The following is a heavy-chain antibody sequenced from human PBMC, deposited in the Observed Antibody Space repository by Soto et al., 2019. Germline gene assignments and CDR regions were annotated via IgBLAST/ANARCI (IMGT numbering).Heavy chain of an antibody. CDR2: ISYDGTNK. CDR3: ARSYCGDDCALDH. J-gene: IGHJ4*02. D-gene: IGHD2-21*02. Sequence: LRLSCAASGFIFSSYVMHWVRQAPGKGLEWVAVISYDGTNKHYADSVKGRFTISRDNSRSTLYVQMNSLRAEDTAVYYCARSYCGDDCALDHWGQGTLVTVSS. V-gene: IGHV3-30-3*01. CDR1: GFIFSSYV.